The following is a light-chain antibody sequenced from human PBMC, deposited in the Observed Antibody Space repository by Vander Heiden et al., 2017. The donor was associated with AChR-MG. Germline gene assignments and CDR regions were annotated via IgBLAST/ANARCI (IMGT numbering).Light chain of an antibody. CDR1: QSVLYRSNNKNY. V-gene: IGKV4-1*01. J-gene: IGKJ3*01. CDR2: WAS. Sequence: DIVMTPSPDSLAVSLGERATIHCKSSQSVLYRSNNKNYLAWYQQKPGQPPKLLIYWASTREAGVPDRFSGSGSGTDFTLTISSLQAEDVAVYYCQQYYSTPPVTFGPGTKVDIK. CDR3: QQYYSTPPVT.